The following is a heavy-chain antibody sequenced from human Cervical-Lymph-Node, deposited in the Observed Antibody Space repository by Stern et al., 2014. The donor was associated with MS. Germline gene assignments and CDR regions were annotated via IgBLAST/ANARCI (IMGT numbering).Heavy chain of an antibody. CDR2: INTNTGNP. Sequence: VQLVESGSEVKKPGASVKVSCKGHGYKFTSYGMNWVRQAPGQGLEWMGRINTNTGNPTYAQDFTGRFVFSLDTSVSTAYLEITSLKAEDTAVYFCLSDYNWGQGTLVTVSS. V-gene: IGHV7-4-1*02. J-gene: IGHJ4*02. CDR3: LSDYN. D-gene: IGHD5-24*01. CDR1: GYKFTSYG.